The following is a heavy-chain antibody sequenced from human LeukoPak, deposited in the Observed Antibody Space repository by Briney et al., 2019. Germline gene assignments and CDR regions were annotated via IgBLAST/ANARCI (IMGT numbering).Heavy chain of an antibody. CDR1: GFNFGDYA. Sequence: GGSLRLSWTTSGFNFGDYAMTLVHQAPGKGLEWGGIIRGKAYRGTTEYAASVKGRFTISRDDSKSVVYPQMNSLKSEDTAVYYCSRGPIQLWVHNGVDVWGQGTTVTVSS. V-gene: IGHV3-49*04. CDR3: SRGPIQLWVHNGVDV. J-gene: IGHJ6*02. CDR2: IRGKAYRGTT. D-gene: IGHD5-18*01.